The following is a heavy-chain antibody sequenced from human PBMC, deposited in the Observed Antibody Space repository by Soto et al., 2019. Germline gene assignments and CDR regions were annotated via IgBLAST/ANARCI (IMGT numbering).Heavy chain of an antibody. J-gene: IGHJ2*01. CDR2: INPGNDNT. CDR3: ARGATHCGGDCYLYRYFDL. CDR1: GDALISYA. V-gene: IGHV1-3*01. Sequence: PVKPSWEAPGDALISYALRWARQVPEQGLEWMGWINPGNDNTKYSQKFQGRVTITRDTFASTAYMELSSLTSEDTAVYYCARGATHCGGDCYLYRYFDLWGRGILVTV. D-gene: IGHD2-21*02.